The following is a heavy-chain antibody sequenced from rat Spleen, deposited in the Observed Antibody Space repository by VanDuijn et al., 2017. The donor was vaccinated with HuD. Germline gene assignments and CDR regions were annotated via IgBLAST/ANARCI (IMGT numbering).Heavy chain of an antibody. D-gene: IGHD1-4*01. CDR2: ITNARGTT. CDR1: GFTFSDYY. J-gene: IGHJ4*01. V-gene: IGHV5-25*01. Sequence: EVQLVESGGGLVQPGRSMKLSCAVSGFTFSDYYMAWVRQAPGKGLEWVASITNARGTTYYPDSVKGRFTISRDNAKNTLYLQMDSLRSEDTATYYCARRGFSYPGVMDAWGQGASVTVSS. CDR3: ARRGFSYPGVMDA.